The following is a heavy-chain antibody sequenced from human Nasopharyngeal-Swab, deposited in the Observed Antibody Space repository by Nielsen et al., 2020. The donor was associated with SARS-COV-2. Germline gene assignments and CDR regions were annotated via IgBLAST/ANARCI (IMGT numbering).Heavy chain of an antibody. V-gene: IGHV1-18*04. CDR3: ARDREVGATTISRDY. CDR2: ISAYNGNT. Sequence: ASVKVSCKASGYTFTSYGISWVRQAPGQGLEWMGWISAYNGNTNYAQKLQGRVTMTTDTSTSTAYMELRSLRSDDTAVYYRARDREVGATTISRDYWGQGTLVTVSS. D-gene: IGHD1-26*01. J-gene: IGHJ4*02. CDR1: GYTFTSYG.